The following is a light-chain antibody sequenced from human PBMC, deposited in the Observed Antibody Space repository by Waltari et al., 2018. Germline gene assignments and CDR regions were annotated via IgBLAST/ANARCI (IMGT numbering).Light chain of an antibody. J-gene: IGLJ2*01. CDR3: QAWDSLVV. Sequence: SYDLTQPPSVSVSPGQTATITCSGDQLGDKYVCWYHQKPGQSPVLIIYEDSKRPPGIPGRFYGSKSGNPATLTISETQAMDEGDYYCQAWDSLVVFGGGTKLTVL. CDR2: EDS. CDR1: QLGDKY. V-gene: IGLV3-1*01.